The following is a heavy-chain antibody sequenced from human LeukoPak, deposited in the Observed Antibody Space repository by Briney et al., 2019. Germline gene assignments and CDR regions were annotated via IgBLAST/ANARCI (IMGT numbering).Heavy chain of an antibody. CDR2: ISSSSSYI. CDR1: GFTFSSYS. V-gene: IGHV3-21*01. J-gene: IGHJ4*02. D-gene: IGHD3-22*01. CDR3: ARALGGWLSDLYFDY. Sequence: GGSLRLSCAASGFTFSSYSMNWVRQAPGKGLEWVSSISSSSSYIYYADSVKGRFTISRDNAKNSLYLQMNSLRAEDTAVYYCARALGGWLSDLYFDYWGQGTLVTVSS.